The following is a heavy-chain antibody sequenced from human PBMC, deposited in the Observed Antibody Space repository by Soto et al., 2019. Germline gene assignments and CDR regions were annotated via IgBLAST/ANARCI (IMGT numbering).Heavy chain of an antibody. CDR3: AGRSGYYYEDGGDY. V-gene: IGHV3-30*03. Sequence: QVPLVESGGGVVQPGRSLRLSCAASGFTFSSYGMHWVRQAPGKGLEWVAVISYDGSNKYYADSVKGRFTISRDNSKNTLYLQMNSLRAEDTAVYYCAGRSGYYYEDGGDYWGQGTLVTVSS. CDR2: ISYDGSNK. J-gene: IGHJ4*02. D-gene: IGHD3-22*01. CDR1: GFTFSSYG.